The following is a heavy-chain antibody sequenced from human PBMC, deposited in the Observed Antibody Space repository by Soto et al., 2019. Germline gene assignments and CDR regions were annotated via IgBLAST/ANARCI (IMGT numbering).Heavy chain of an antibody. CDR3: ARDSQWVLQDYFDY. J-gene: IGHJ4*02. CDR1: GGSISSYF. Sequence: PSETLSLTCTISGGSISSYFWTWVRQPAGKGLEWIGRMYSSGNTNYNPSLKSRVTMSIDRSRNQFPLELSSVTAADTAVYYCARDSQWVLQDYFDYWGQGTMVTVSS. D-gene: IGHD1-26*01. CDR2: MYSSGNT. V-gene: IGHV4-4*07.